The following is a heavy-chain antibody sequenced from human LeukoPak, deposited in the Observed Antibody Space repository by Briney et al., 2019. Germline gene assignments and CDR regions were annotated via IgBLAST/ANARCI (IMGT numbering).Heavy chain of an antibody. CDR2: NSGNT. CDR3: ARSHSSSWYAFQPPPDY. V-gene: IGHV1-8*01. J-gene: IGHJ4*02. Sequence: NSGNTGYAQKFQGRVTMTRNTSISTAYMELSSLRSEDTAVYYCARSHSSSWYAFQPPPDYWGQGTLVTVSS. D-gene: IGHD6-13*01.